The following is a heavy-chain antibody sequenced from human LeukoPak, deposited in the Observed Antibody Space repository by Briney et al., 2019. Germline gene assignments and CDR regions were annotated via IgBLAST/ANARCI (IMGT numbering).Heavy chain of an antibody. CDR2: IIPILGIA. V-gene: IGHV1-69*02. D-gene: IGHD3-10*01. CDR3: ARSYRRYGSGSYSHDYYYGMDV. J-gene: IGHJ6*02. Sequence: SVKVSCKASGGTFSSYTISWVRQAPGQGLEWMGRIIPILGIANYAQKFQGRVTITADKSTSTAYMELSSLRSEDTAVYYCARSYRRYGSGSYSHDYYYGMDVWGQGTTVTVSS. CDR1: GGTFSSYT.